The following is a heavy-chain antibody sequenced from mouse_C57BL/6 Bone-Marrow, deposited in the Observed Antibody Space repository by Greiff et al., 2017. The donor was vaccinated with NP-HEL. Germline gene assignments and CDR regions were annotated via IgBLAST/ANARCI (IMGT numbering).Heavy chain of an antibody. CDR1: GYSFTSYY. D-gene: IGHD4-1*01. Sequence: QVQLQQSGPELVKPGASVKISCKASGYSFTSYYIHWVKQRPGQGLEWIGWIYPGSGNTKYNEKFKGKATLTADTSSSTAYMQLSSLTSEDSAVYYCAREAGTCIDYWGQGTTLTVSS. CDR3: AREAGTCIDY. CDR2: IYPGSGNT. V-gene: IGHV1-66*01. J-gene: IGHJ2*01.